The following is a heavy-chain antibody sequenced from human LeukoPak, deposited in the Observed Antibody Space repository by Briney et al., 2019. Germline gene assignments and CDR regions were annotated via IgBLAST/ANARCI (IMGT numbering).Heavy chain of an antibody. J-gene: IGHJ4*02. D-gene: IGHD6-13*01. CDR2: IYYSGST. CDR3: ARSPPYSSSSNDY. CDR1: GGTISSYY. Sequence: SETLSLTCTASGGTISSYYWSWIRQPPGKGLEWIGYIYYSGSTNYNPSLKSRVTISVDTSKNQFSLKLSSVTAADTAVYYCARSPPYSSSSNDYWGQGTLVTVSS. V-gene: IGHV4-59*01.